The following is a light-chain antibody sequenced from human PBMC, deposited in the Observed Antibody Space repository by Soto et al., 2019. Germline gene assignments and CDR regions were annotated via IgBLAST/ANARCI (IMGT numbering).Light chain of an antibody. J-gene: IGKJ1*01. Sequence: EIVLTQSPGTLSLSPGERATLSCRASQSVSSSYLAWYQQKPGQAPRLLIYDASSRATGIPDRFSGSGSGTDFTLTISRLEPEDFAVXXCQQYGSSPRTFGQGTKVEIK. CDR3: QQYGSSPRT. V-gene: IGKV3-20*01. CDR1: QSVSSSY. CDR2: DAS.